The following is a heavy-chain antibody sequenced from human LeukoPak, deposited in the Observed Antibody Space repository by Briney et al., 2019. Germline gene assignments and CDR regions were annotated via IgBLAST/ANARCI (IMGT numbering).Heavy chain of an antibody. V-gene: IGHV4-59*08. D-gene: IGHD4-17*01. CDR3: ARIDFGADD. CDR2: IYNSGST. J-gene: IGHJ4*02. Sequence: SETLSLTCTVSGGSISRNLWSWIRQPPGKGLEYIGYIYNSGSTKYSPSLQSRVTISADTSKNQFSLKLRSVTAADTAVYYCARIDFGADDWGQGTLVTVSS. CDR1: GGSISRNL.